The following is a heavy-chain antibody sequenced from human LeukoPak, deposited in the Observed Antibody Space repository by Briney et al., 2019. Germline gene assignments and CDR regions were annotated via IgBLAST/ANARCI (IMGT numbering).Heavy chain of an antibody. V-gene: IGHV3-64*01. D-gene: IGHD6-6*01. CDR2: ITPDWGGT. CDR1: GFTFSGYP. J-gene: IGHJ4*02. CDR3: ARLLSSGSTRRIYEY. Sequence: GGSLRLSCAASGFTFSGYPMHWVRQAPGKGLEYVSAITPDWGGTYYASSVRGRFTISRDNSMITLYLQMGGLRDEDMAVYYCARLLSSGSTRRIYEYWGQGTLVTVSS.